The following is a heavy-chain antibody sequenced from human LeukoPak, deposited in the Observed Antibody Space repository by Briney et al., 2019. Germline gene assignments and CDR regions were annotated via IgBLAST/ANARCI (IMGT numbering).Heavy chain of an antibody. CDR3: AKGQWPSFFDL. CDR2: INTHDGKT. V-gene: IGHV1-18*01. Sequence: ASVKVSCKASGYTFMNYGITWVRQAAGQGLEWMGWINTHDGKTTYAQRFQGRVTMTTDTSTSTVYMQLGRLRSDDAAVYYCAKGQWPSFFDLWGQGTLVTVSS. CDR1: GYTFMNYG. J-gene: IGHJ4*02. D-gene: IGHD3-9*01.